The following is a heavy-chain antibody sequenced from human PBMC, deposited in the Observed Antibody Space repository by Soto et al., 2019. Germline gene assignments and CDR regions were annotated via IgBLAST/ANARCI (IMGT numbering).Heavy chain of an antibody. Sequence: QVQLVQSGAEVKKPGSSVKVSCKASGGTFSSYAISWVRQAPGQGLEWMGGIIPIFGTANYAQKFQGRVTITADECTSTAYMELSSLRSEDTAVYYCASPLMVRGVIITAQFGYWGQGTLVTVSS. CDR2: IIPIFGTA. V-gene: IGHV1-69*01. CDR3: ASPLMVRGVIITAQFGY. J-gene: IGHJ4*02. CDR1: GGTFSSYA. D-gene: IGHD3-10*01.